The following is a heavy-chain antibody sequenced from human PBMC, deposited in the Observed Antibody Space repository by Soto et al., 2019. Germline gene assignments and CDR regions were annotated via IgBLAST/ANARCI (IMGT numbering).Heavy chain of an antibody. V-gene: IGHV3-21*01. CDR3: ARADIVVVPAATGYYFDY. D-gene: IGHD2-2*01. J-gene: IGHJ4*02. Sequence: GGSLRLSCAASGFTFSSYSMNWVRQAPGKGLEWVSSISSSSSYIYYADSVKGRFTISRDNAKNSLYLQMNSLRAEDTAVYYCARADIVVVPAATGYYFDYWGQGTLVTVSS. CDR2: ISSSSSYI. CDR1: GFTFSSYS.